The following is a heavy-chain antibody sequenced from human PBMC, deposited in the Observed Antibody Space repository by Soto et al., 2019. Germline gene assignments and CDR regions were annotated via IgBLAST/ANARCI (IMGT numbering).Heavy chain of an antibody. D-gene: IGHD5-18*01. V-gene: IGHV4-34*01. J-gene: IGHJ6*02. CDR3: ARAHSYDYDYDMDV. CDR1: GGSFSGYY. Sequence: SETLSLTCAVYGGSFSGYYWTWLRQPPGKGLEWIGEINHSGSTNYNPSLKSRVTISVDTSKNQFSLKVTSVTAADTAVYYCARAHSYDYDYDMDVWGQGTTVTVSS. CDR2: INHSGST.